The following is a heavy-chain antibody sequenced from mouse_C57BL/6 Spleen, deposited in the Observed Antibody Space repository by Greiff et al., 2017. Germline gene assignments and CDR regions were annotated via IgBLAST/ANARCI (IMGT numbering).Heavy chain of an antibody. D-gene: IGHD4-1*01. J-gene: IGHJ2*01. CDR3: ARGDWDFDY. CDR2: IYPGSGNT. Sequence: QVQLQQSGPELVKPGASVKISCKASGYSFTSYYIHWVKQRPGQGLEWIGWIYPGSGNTKYNEKFKGRATLTADTSSSTAYMQLSSLTSEDSAVYYCARGDWDFDYWGQGTTLTVSS. CDR1: GYSFTSYY. V-gene: IGHV1-66*01.